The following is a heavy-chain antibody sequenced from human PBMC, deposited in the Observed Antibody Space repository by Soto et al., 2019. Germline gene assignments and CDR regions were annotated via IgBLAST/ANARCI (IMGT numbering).Heavy chain of an antibody. D-gene: IGHD3-10*01. J-gene: IGHJ4*02. Sequence: SETLSLTCTVSGASMGRYYWSWIRQSPGKGLEWIGYISDSETTNYSPSLRSRVTISLETSKSQFSLKLSSVTAADTAVYYCARVDYYGVGTYLFDYWGPGTLVTVSS. CDR3: ARVDYYGVGTYLFDY. V-gene: IGHV4-59*01. CDR2: ISDSETT. CDR1: GASMGRYY.